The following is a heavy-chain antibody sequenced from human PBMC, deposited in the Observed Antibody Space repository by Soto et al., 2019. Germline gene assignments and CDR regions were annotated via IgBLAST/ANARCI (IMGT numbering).Heavy chain of an antibody. J-gene: IGHJ4*02. CDR2: IIPIFGTA. CDR3: ALSSGYYLPSHFDY. Sequence: QVQLVQSGAEVKKPGSSVKVSCKASGGTFSSYAISWVRQAPGQGLEWMGGIIPIFGTANYAQKFQGRVTITADESTSTAYMQLSSLRAEDTAVYYCALSSGYYLPSHFDYWGQGSLVTVCS. D-gene: IGHD3-22*01. V-gene: IGHV1-69*01. CDR1: GGTFSSYA.